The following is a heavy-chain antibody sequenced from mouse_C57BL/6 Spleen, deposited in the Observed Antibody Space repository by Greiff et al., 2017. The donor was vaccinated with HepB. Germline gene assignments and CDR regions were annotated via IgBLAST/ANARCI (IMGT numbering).Heavy chain of an antibody. Sequence: EVQLQQSGPELVKPGASVKISCKASGYTFTDYYMNWVKQSHGKSLEWIGDINPNNGGTSYNQKFKGKATLTVDKSSSTAYMELRSLTSEDSAVYYCAREEDLGVRYYFDYWGQGTTLTVSS. CDR2: INPNNGGT. V-gene: IGHV1-26*01. CDR3: AREEDLGVRYYFDY. CDR1: GYTFTDYY. D-gene: IGHD2-14*01. J-gene: IGHJ2*01.